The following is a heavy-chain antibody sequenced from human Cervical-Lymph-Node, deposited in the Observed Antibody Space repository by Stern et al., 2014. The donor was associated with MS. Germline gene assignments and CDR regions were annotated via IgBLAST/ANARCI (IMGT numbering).Heavy chain of an antibody. J-gene: IGHJ6*02. CDR3: ARGLYSTGWSPLYGMDV. V-gene: IGHV3-74*02. CDR1: GFTVSRYW. Sequence: EMQLVESGGGLVQPGGSLRLSCAASGFTVSRYWMHWVRQTPGKGLVWVSRINRDGSSTSYADSAKGRFTISKDNAKNAVYLQMNSLRADDTSVYYCARGLYSTGWSPLYGMDVWGQGTTVTVSS. CDR2: INRDGSST. D-gene: IGHD6-19*01.